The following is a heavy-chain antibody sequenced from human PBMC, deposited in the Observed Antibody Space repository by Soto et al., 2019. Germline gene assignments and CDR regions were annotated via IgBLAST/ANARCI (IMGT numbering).Heavy chain of an antibody. CDR3: AKAEWELPMGFDY. V-gene: IGHV3-30*18. D-gene: IGHD1-26*01. Sequence: GGSLRLSCAASGFTLSSYGMHWVRQAPGKGLEWVAVISYDGSNKYYEDSVKGRFTISRDNSKNTLYLQMNSLRAEDTAVYYCAKAEWELPMGFDYWGQGTLVTVSS. CDR2: ISYDGSNK. CDR1: GFTLSSYG. J-gene: IGHJ4*02.